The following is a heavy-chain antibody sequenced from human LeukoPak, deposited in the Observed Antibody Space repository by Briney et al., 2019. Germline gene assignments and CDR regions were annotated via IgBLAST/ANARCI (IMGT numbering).Heavy chain of an antibody. CDR3: ASGYYYDSSGYYHGDYFDY. CDR1: GGTFSSYA. J-gene: IGHJ4*02. CDR2: IIPIFGIA. V-gene: IGHV1-69*04. Sequence: VASVKVSCKASGGTFSSYAISWVRQAPGQGLEWMGRIIPIFGIANYAQKFQGRVTITADKSTSTAYMELSSLRSEDTAVYYCASGYYYDSSGYYHGDYFDYWGQGTLVTASS. D-gene: IGHD3-22*01.